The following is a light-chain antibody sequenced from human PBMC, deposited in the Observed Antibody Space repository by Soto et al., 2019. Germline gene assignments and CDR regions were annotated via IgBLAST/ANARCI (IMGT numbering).Light chain of an antibody. J-gene: IGKJ1*01. CDR1: QSVKNSY. Sequence: EIVLTQSPGTLSLSPGERATLSCRASQSVKNSYLAWYQQKPGQSPRLVIYGVSNRATGIPNRFSGGGFGTDFTLTISRLEPEDFAVYYCQQYNNWPRTFGQGTKVEIK. CDR2: GVS. V-gene: IGKV3-20*01. CDR3: QQYNNWPRT.